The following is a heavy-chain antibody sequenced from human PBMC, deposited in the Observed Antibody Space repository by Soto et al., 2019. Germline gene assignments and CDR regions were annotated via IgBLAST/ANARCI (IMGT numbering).Heavy chain of an antibody. CDR1: GFTFSSYA. Sequence: HPGGSLRLSCAASGFTFSSYAMSWVRQAPGKGLEWVSAISGSGGSTYYADSVKGRFTISRDNSKNTLCLQMNSLRAEDTAVYYCANDRXLLSGYYYNEAADAFDIWGQGTMVTVSS. V-gene: IGHV3-23*01. D-gene: IGHD3-22*01. J-gene: IGHJ3*02. CDR3: ANDRXLLSGYYYNEAADAFDI. CDR2: ISGSGGST.